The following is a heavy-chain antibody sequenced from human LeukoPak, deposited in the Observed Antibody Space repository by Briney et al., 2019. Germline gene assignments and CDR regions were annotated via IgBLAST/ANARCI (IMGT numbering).Heavy chain of an antibody. D-gene: IGHD6-13*01. CDR1: GYTFTAFY. CDR2: IYPNSGGT. CDR3: ARDAAAAGTAPDY. V-gene: IGHV1-2*02. Sequence: ASVKVSCKTSGYTFTAFYLHWVRQAPGQGLEWMGWIYPNSGGTKSAQKFQGRVTMTRDTSISTAYMELSALTSDHTAVYYCARDAAAAGTAPDYWGQGTLVTVSS. J-gene: IGHJ4*02.